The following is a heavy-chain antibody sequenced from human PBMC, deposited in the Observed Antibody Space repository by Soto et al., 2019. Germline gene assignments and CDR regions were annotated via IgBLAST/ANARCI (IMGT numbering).Heavy chain of an antibody. Sequence: QVQLVESGGGVVQPGRSLRLSCAASGFSFTTYGMHWVRQAPGEGLEWVAVIWYDGSNKYYADSVKGRFTISRDTSKNPLYLQRNSRGAEATAGFYWGKDGGGGAVVPDYWGQGTLVTVSS. D-gene: IGHD2-21*01. CDR3: GKDGGGGAVVPDY. CDR1: GFSFTTYG. CDR2: IWYDGSNK. V-gene: IGHV3-33*06. J-gene: IGHJ4*02.